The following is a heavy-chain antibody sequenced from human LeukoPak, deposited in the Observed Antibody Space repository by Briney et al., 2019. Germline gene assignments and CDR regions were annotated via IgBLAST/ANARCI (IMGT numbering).Heavy chain of an antibody. CDR3: ARDRSSWYDYYYYMDV. D-gene: IGHD6-13*01. V-gene: IGHV4-30-2*01. CDR1: GGSISSGGYY. Sequence: SETLSLTCTVSGGSISSGGYYWSWIRQPPGKGLEWIGYIYHSGSTYYNPSLRSRVTISVDRSKNQFSLKLSSVTAADTAVYYCARDRSSWYDYYYYMDVWGKGTTVTVSS. CDR2: IYHSGST. J-gene: IGHJ6*03.